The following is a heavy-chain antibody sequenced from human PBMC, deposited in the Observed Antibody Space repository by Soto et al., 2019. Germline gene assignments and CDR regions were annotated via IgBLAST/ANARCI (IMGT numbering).Heavy chain of an antibody. CDR2: ISYDGSNK. CDR1: GFTFSSYG. D-gene: IGHD6-19*01. Sequence: GGSRRLSCGASGFTFSSYGMHWARQAPGKGLPWVAVISYDGSNKYYADSVKGRFTISRDNSKNTLYLQMNSLRADDTAVYYCGKERRGSDWVVCDYWGQGELVTVYS. CDR3: GKERRGSDWVVCDY. J-gene: IGHJ4*02. V-gene: IGHV3-30*18.